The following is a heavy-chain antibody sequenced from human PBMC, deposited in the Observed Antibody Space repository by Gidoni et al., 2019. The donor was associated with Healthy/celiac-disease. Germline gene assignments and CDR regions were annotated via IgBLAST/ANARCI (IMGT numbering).Heavy chain of an antibody. CDR1: GGPISSSSYY. J-gene: IGHJ5*02. Sequence: QLQLQESGPGLVKPSETLSLTCTVAGGPISSSSYYWGWIRQPPGKGLEWLGSIDYSGSTYYNPSFKSRVTIAVDTSKNQFSLKLSSVPAPDTAVYYCARDHRYCSGGSCRPGHCFDPWGQGTLVTVSS. V-gene: IGHV4-39*07. CDR3: ARDHRYCSGGSCRPGHCFDP. D-gene: IGHD2-15*01. CDR2: IDYSGST.